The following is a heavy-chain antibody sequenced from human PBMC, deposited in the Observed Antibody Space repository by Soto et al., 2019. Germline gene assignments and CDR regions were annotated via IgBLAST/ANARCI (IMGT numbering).Heavy chain of an antibody. CDR2: INSDGTIS. CDR3: ARLSGDHSAFFSYGMDA. CDR1: VFTFDTHW. V-gene: IGHV3-74*01. Sequence: PWWSLRLSCSASVFTFDTHWMNWFRQAPGKGPEWLSGINSDGTISSYADSVKGRFTISRDNARNTLSLQMNSLRADDTAVYYCARLSGDHSAFFSYGMDAWGQGTTVTVSS. J-gene: IGHJ6*02. D-gene: IGHD2-21*01.